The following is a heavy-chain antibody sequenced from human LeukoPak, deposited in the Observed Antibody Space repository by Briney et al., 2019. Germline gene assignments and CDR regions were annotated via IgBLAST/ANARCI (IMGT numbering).Heavy chain of an antibody. V-gene: IGHV4-34*01. D-gene: IGHD6-13*01. CDR2: INHSGST. J-gene: IGHJ3*02. CDR3: ARGGGIAAADDAFDI. Sequence: PSETLSLTCAVYGGSFSGYYWSWIRQPPGKGLEWIGEINHSGSTNYSPSLKSRVTISVDTSKNQFSLKLSSVTAADTAVYYCARGGGIAAADDAFDIWGQGTMVTVSS. CDR1: GGSFSGYY.